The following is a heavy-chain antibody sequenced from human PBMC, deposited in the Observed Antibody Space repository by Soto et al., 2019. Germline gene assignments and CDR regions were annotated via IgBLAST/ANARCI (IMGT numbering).Heavy chain of an antibody. CDR1: GFTFSDSA. V-gene: IGHV3-73*02. CDR2: IRSKANSYAT. Sequence: EVQLVESGGGLVQPGGSLKLSCAASGFTFSDSAMHCVRQASGKGLEWVGRIRSKANSYATAYAASVKGRFTISRDDSKNTAYLQMNSLKTEDTAVYYCPRPDCSGGSCYLSDWGQGTLVTVSS. CDR3: PRPDCSGGSCYLSD. D-gene: IGHD2-15*01. J-gene: IGHJ4*02.